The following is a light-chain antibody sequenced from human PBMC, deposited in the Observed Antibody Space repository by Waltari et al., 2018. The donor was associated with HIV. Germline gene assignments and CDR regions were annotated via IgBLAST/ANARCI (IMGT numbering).Light chain of an antibody. CDR3: NSFTTSTTPI. V-gene: IGLV2-14*01. J-gene: IGLJ2*01. Sequence: QSALTQPASVSGSLGQSITISCTGTSSDVGGFNYVSWYQHHPGKSPKLIIYEVSHRPSGVSDRFSGSKSGNSASLTISGLQAEDEGDYYCNSFTTSTTPIFGGGTKLTVL. CDR2: EVS. CDR1: SSDVGGFNY.